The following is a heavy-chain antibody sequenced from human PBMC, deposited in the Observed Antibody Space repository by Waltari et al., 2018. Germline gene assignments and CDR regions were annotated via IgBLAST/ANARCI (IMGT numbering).Heavy chain of an antibody. D-gene: IGHD3-10*01. Sequence: QVQLQESGPGLVKPSETLSLTCTVSGGSISSYYWSWIRQPAGKGLVWIGRIYTSGSTNYNPSLKSRVTMSVDTSKNQFSLKLSSVTAADTAVYYCARDKVTMVRGHHGGWFDPWGQGTLVTVSS. V-gene: IGHV4-4*07. CDR3: ARDKVTMVRGHHGGWFDP. J-gene: IGHJ5*02. CDR2: IYTSGST. CDR1: GGSISSYY.